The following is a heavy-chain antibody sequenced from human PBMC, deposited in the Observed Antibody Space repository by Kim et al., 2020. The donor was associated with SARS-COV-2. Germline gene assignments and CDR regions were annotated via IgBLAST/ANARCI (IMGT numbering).Heavy chain of an antibody. V-gene: IGHV3-15*01. Sequence: DGVTTDYAATVKGRFTISRDDSKNTLYLQMNSLKTEDTAVYYCTTRAPSYWGQGTLVTVSS. J-gene: IGHJ4*02. CDR2: DGVTT. CDR3: TTRAPSY.